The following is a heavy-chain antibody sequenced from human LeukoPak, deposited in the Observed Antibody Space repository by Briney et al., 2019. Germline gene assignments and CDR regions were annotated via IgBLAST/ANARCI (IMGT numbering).Heavy chain of an antibody. V-gene: IGHV3-7*01. CDR2: INQDGSAK. CDR1: GFTFTTYW. J-gene: IGHJ2*01. D-gene: IGHD6-13*01. CDR3: SLSWYGGYFDL. Sequence: QPGGSLRLSCAASGFTFTTYWMTWVRQAPGKGLERVANINQDGSAKYYVDSMKGRFTISRDNAQNSLYLEMNSLRAEDTAVYYCSLSWYGGYFDLWGRGTLVTVSS.